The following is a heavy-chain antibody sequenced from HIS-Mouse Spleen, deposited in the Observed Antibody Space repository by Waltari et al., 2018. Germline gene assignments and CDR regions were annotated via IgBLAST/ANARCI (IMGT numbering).Heavy chain of an antibody. CDR3: AREIPYSSSWYDWYFDL. Sequence: QLQLQESGPGLVKPSETLSLTCTVPGGSISSSCSYSGWIRQPPGKGLEWIGSIYYSGSTYYNPSLKSRVTISVDTSKNQFSLKLSSVTAADTAVYYCAREIPYSSSWYDWYFDLWGRGTLVTVSS. CDR2: IYYSGST. CDR1: GGSISSSCSY. D-gene: IGHD6-13*01. V-gene: IGHV4-39*07. J-gene: IGHJ2*01.